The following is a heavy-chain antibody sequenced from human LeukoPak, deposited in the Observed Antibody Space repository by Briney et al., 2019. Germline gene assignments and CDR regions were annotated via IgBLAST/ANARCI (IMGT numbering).Heavy chain of an antibody. J-gene: IGHJ4*02. CDR2: ISGSGGST. D-gene: IGHD3-22*01. V-gene: IGHV3-23*01. CDR3: AKVYDSSGYYSTTIHFDY. CDR1: GFTFSSYA. Sequence: GGSLRLSCAASGFTFSSYAMSWVRQAPGKGLEWVSAISGSGGSTYYADSVKGRFTISRDNSKNTLYLQMNSLRAEDTAVYYCAKVYDSSGYYSTTIHFDYWGQGTLVTASS.